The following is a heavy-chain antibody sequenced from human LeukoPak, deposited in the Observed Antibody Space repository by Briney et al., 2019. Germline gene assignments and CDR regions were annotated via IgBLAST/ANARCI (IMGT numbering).Heavy chain of an antibody. J-gene: IGHJ3*02. V-gene: IGHV4-59*01. CDR1: GGSITSYY. CDR2: IYYSGST. Sequence: PETLSLTSTVSGGSITSYYTSWIRQPPGEGLGWIGYIYYSGSTTNNPSLKSGVTTSVDTPPNQFSLKRSSVTAADTALYYCARIGIAVAGTLAFDIWGQGTMVTVSS. CDR3: ARIGIAVAGTLAFDI. D-gene: IGHD6-19*01.